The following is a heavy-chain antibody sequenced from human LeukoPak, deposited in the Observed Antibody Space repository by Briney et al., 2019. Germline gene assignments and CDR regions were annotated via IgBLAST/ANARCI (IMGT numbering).Heavy chain of an antibody. CDR3: ARDSKEAAAGTKLYY. Sequence: GASVKVSCKASGYTFTSYGISWVRQAPGQGLEWMGWISAYNGNTNYAQKLQGRVTMTTDTSTSTAYMELRSLRSDDTDVYYCARDSKEAAAGTKLYYWGQGTLVTVSS. J-gene: IGHJ4*02. CDR1: GYTFTSYG. V-gene: IGHV1-18*01. CDR2: ISAYNGNT. D-gene: IGHD6-13*01.